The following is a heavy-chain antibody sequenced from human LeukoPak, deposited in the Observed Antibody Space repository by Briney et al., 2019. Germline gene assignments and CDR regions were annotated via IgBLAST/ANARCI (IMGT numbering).Heavy chain of an antibody. CDR2: ITSTSSCI. CDR1: GFTFSTYT. CDR3: ARDAGGYNSDY. D-gene: IGHD5-24*01. J-gene: IGHJ4*02. Sequence: GGSLRLSCAASGFTFSTYTMNWVRQAPGKGLEWVSSITSTSSCIYYADSVKGRFTMSRDNAKSSLYLQMNSLRAEDTAVYYCARDAGGYNSDYWGQGTLVTVSS. V-gene: IGHV3-21*01.